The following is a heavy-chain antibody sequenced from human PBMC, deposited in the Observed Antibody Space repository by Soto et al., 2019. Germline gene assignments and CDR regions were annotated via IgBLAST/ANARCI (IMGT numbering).Heavy chain of an antibody. CDR1: GLTFSSCA. CDR3: AKGRSYYYYYGVDV. V-gene: IGHV3-23*01. J-gene: IGHJ6*02. CDR2: IIDSGGST. Sequence: AGGSLRLSCAASGLTFSSCARGWVRQAPGKGLEWVSDIIDSGGSTYYADSVKGRFTISRDNSKSTLYLQMNSLRAEDTALYYCAKGRSYYYYYGVDVWGQGTTVTVSS.